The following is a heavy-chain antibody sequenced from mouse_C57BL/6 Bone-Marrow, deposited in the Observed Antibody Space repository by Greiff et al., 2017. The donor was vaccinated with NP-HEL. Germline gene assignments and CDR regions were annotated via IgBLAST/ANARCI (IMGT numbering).Heavy chain of an antibody. CDR2: IDPETGGT. Sequence: QVQLQQSGAELVRPGASVTLSCKASGYTFTDYEMHWVKQTPVHGLEWIGAIDPETGGTTYNQKFKGKAILTADKSSSTAYMELRSLTSEDSAFYYCTPSDSKGGDWGQGTTLTVSS. V-gene: IGHV1-15*01. J-gene: IGHJ2*01. CDR1: GYTFTDYE. CDR3: TPSDSKGGD. D-gene: IGHD2-5*01.